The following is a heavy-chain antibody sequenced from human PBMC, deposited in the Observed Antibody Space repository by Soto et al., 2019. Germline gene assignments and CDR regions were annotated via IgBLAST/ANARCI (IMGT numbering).Heavy chain of an antibody. Sequence: GGSLRLSCAASGFTFSSYAMSWVRQAPGKGLEWVSAISGSGGSTYYADSVKGRFTISRDNSKNTLYLQMNSLRAEDTAVYYCAKDLGDYVWGSYRGTFAYWGQGTLVTVSS. CDR3: AKDLGDYVWGSYRGTFAY. CDR2: ISGSGGST. D-gene: IGHD3-16*02. CDR1: GFTFSSYA. V-gene: IGHV3-23*01. J-gene: IGHJ4*02.